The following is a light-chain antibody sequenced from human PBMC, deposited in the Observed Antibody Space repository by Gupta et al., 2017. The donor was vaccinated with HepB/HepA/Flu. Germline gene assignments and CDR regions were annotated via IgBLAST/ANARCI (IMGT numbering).Light chain of an antibody. V-gene: IGLV1-40*01. Sequence: QPALTQPPSVSRAPGQRVTISTPASSSNIGAGYDVNWYQQLPGTAPKLIIYGNSNRPSGVPDRFSGSKSGTSASLAITGLQAEDEADYYCQSYDSSLSGVVFGGGTKLTVL. CDR2: GNS. J-gene: IGLJ2*01. CDR1: SSNIGAGYD. CDR3: QSYDSSLSGVV.